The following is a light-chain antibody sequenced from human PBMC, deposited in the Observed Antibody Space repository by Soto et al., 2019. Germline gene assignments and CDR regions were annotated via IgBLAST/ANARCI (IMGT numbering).Light chain of an antibody. CDR1: QSISSIF. V-gene: IGKV3-20*01. Sequence: EIVLTQSPGTLSLSPGERATLSCRASQSISSIFLAWYQQKPGQAPRVLIYGASRRATGTPDRFSGSGSGTDFTLTISRLEPEDFAVYYCQQYESSWTFGQGTKVEMK. CDR2: GAS. CDR3: QQYESSWT. J-gene: IGKJ1*01.